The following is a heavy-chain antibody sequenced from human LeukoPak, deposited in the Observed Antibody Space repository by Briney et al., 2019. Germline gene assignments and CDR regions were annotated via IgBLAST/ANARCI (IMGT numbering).Heavy chain of an antibody. CDR3: ASTPLENDSSGYRFDP. D-gene: IGHD3-22*01. Sequence: SVKVSCKASGGTFSSYAISWVRQAPGQGLEWMGGIIPIFGTANYAQKFQGRVTITADESTSTAYMELSSLRSEDTAVYYCASTPLENDSSGYRFDPWGRGTLVTVSS. CDR1: GGTFSSYA. CDR2: IIPIFGTA. J-gene: IGHJ5*02. V-gene: IGHV1-69*13.